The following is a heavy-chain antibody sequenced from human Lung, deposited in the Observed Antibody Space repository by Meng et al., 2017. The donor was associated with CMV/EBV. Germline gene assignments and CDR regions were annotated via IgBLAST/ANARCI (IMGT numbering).Heavy chain of an antibody. CDR1: GYTFTGYY. CDR3: ARGLAVAGTSHLDY. D-gene: IGHD6-19*01. J-gene: IGHJ4*02. V-gene: IGHV1-2*02. CDR2: INPNSGGT. Sequence: SVXVSXXASGYTFTGYYMHWVRQAPGQGLEWMGWINPNSGGTNYAQKFQGRVTMTRDTSISTAYMELSRLRSDDTAVYYCARGLAVAGTSHLDYWGQGTLVTVSS.